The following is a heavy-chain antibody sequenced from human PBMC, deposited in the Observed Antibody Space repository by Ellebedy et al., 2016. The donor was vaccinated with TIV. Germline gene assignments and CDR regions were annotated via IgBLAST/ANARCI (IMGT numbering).Heavy chain of an antibody. CDR3: ARRGYSGYEPDY. Sequence: PWGSLRLSCAASGFTFSNYEMTWVRQAPGQGLEWVSALRDRGGTTYYADSVKGRFTISRDNSKNTLYLQMNSLRADDTAVYHCARRGYSGYEPDYWGRGTLVTVSS. D-gene: IGHD5-12*01. CDR2: LRDRGGTT. V-gene: IGHV3-23*01. J-gene: IGHJ4*02. CDR1: GFTFSNYE.